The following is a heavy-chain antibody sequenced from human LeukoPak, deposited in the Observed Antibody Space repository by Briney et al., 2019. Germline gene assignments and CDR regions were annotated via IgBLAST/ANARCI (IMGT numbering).Heavy chain of an antibody. CDR2: INAHSGNP. Sequence: ASVKVSCKASGYTFTTYNINWVRQAPGQGLEWMGWINAHSGNPTYAQGFTGRFVFTLDASVSTTYLQISSLKPEDTAIYYCAREILRFDFWGQGTMVTVSS. V-gene: IGHV7-4-1*02. J-gene: IGHJ3*01. CDR3: AREILRFDF. CDR1: GYTFTTYN.